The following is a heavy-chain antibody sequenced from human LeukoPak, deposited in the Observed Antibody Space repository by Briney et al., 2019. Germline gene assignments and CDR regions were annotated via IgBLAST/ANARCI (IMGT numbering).Heavy chain of an antibody. V-gene: IGHV4-34*01. Sequence: TPETLSLACDVDGGSPSGFCCGWNRQPPGKGLEWIGEINHSGSTNYNPSLKSRVTISVDTSTNQFSLKMSSVTAADTAVYYCERWGAHPDYCTSGGYDFDIWGQGTMVTVSS. CDR1: GGSPSGFC. CDR3: ERWGAHPDYCTSGGYDFDI. CDR2: INHSGST. D-gene: IGHD2-8*01. J-gene: IGHJ3*02.